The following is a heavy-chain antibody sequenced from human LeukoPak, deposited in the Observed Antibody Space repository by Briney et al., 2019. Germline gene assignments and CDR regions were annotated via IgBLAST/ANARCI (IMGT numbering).Heavy chain of an antibody. CDR2: ISRSSNYI. CDR1: GFTFSSYS. V-gene: IGHV3-21*01. J-gene: IGHJ4*02. D-gene: IGHD5-24*01. Sequence: GGSLRLSCAASGFTFSSYSMNWVRQAPGKGLEWVSSISRSSNYIYYADSVKGRFTISRDNAKNSLYLQINSLRAEDTSVYYCARGENNYGYYYFDYWGQGTLVTVSA. CDR3: ARGENNYGYYYFDY.